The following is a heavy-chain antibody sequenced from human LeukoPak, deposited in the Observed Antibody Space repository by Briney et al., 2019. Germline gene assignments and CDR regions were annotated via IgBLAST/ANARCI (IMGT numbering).Heavy chain of an antibody. CDR2: IDWDDDK. J-gene: IGHJ4*02. CDR3: ARIAPSYYYDSSAPLDY. Sequence: ESGPALVKPTQTLTLTCTFSGFSLNTTGMRMGWIRQPPGKALEWLARIDWDDDKFYSTSLKPRLTISKDSSRNQVVLTMTNKDPVDTATYYCARIAPSYYYDSSAPLDYWGQGTLVTVSS. V-gene: IGHV2-70*04. D-gene: IGHD3-22*01. CDR1: GFSLNTTGMR.